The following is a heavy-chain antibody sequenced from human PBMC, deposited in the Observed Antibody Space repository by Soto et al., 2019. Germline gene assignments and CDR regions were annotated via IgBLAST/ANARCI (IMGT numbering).Heavy chain of an antibody. V-gene: IGHV4-39*01. J-gene: IGHJ4*02. D-gene: IGHD3-10*01. CDR3: ARHRGSGPRRAAALLDS. Sequence: QVQLQEWGPGLVKPSETLSLTCAVYGVPITDRSYYWGWIRQSPGKRLEWIGNVYYNGRTFYDPSLKSRLTMSVDTSKNQLSLSLRSVTAADPARYYCARHRGSGPRRAAALLDSWGQGVLVSVS. CDR1: GVPITDRSYY. CDR2: VYYNGRT.